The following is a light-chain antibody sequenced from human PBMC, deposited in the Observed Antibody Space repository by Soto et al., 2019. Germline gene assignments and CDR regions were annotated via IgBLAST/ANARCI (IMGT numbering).Light chain of an antibody. V-gene: IGKV3-15*01. CDR2: ATS. Sequence: EIVMTQSPVTLSLSPGERATLSCRASQSVTSKLAWFQQKPGQAPRLLIYATSTRATGVPASFSGSGSGTEFTLTISSLQSEDFAVYSCQQYNNWPHTFGQGTKLEIK. CDR3: QQYNNWPHT. CDR1: QSVTSK. J-gene: IGKJ2*01.